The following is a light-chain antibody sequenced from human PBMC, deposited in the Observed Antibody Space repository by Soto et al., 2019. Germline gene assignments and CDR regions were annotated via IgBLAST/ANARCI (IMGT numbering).Light chain of an antibody. Sequence: DIQMTQSPSTLSASVGDRVTITCRASQSISSWLAWYQQKPGKAPKLLIYDASSLESGVPSRFSGSGSGTELTLTISSLQNDDFATYYCQQYNSWWTFGQGTKVDIK. V-gene: IGKV1-5*01. CDR2: DAS. CDR1: QSISSW. CDR3: QQYNSWWT. J-gene: IGKJ1*01.